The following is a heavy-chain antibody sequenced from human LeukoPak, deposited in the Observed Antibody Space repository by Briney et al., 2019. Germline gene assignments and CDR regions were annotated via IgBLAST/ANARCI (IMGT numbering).Heavy chain of an antibody. V-gene: IGHV3-23*01. CDR3: AKDRRAGSYDY. CDR1: GFTFSSYG. CDR2: ISGSGGNT. D-gene: IGHD3-10*01. Sequence: GGSLRLSCAASGFTFSSYGMTWVRQAPGKGLEWVSAISGSGGNTYYADSVKGRFTISRDNSKNTLYLQMNSLRAEDTAVYYCAKDRRAGSYDYWGQGTLVTVSS. J-gene: IGHJ4*02.